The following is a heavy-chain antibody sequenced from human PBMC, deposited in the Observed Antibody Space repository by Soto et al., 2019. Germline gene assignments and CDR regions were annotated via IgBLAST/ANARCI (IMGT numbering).Heavy chain of an antibody. CDR2: IRSKANSYAT. CDR1: GFTFSGSA. J-gene: IGHJ6*03. V-gene: IGHV3-73*01. CDR3: TRVFSHPYGDLNYYYMDV. D-gene: IGHD4-17*01. Sequence: GGSLRLSCAASGFTFSGSAMHWVRQASGKGLEWVGRIRSKANSYATAYAASVKGRFTISRDDSKNTAYLQMNSLKTEDTAVYYCTRVFSHPYGDLNYYYMDVWGKGTTVTVSS.